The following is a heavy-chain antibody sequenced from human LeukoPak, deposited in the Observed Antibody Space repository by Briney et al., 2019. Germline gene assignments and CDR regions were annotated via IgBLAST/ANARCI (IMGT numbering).Heavy chain of an antibody. Sequence: PGGSLRLSCAASGFTFSDYYMSWIRQAPGKGLEWVSYISSSGSTIYYADSVKGRFTISRDNAKNSLCLQMNSLRAEDTAVYYCATDRGWRTSGYYLYYFEYWGQGTLVTYSS. CDR2: ISSSGSTI. CDR3: ATDRGWRTSGYYLYYFEY. CDR1: GFTFSDYY. D-gene: IGHD3-3*01. J-gene: IGHJ4*02. V-gene: IGHV3-11*01.